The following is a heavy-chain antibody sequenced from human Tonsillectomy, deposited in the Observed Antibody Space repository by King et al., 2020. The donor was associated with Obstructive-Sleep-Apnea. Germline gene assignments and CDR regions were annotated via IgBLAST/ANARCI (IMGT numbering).Heavy chain of an antibody. CDR2: IYYSGST. V-gene: IGHV4-39*01. CDR3: ARHVVGWELPHFDY. D-gene: IGHD1-26*01. J-gene: IGHJ4*02. Sequence: QLQESGPGLVKPSETLSLTCTVSGGSISSSSYYWGWIRQPPGKGLEWIGSIYYSGSTYYNPSLKSRVTISVDTSKNQFSLKLSSVTAADTAVYYCARHVVGWELPHFDYWGQGTLVTVSS. CDR1: GGSISSSSYY.